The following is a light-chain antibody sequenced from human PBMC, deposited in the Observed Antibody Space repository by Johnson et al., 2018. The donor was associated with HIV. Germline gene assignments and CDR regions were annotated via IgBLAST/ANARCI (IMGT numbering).Light chain of an antibody. CDR1: SSNIGNNY. CDR2: DNN. J-gene: IGLJ1*01. Sequence: QSVLTQPPSMSAAPGQKVTISCSGSSSNIGNNYVSWYQQLPGTAPKLLIYDNNKRPSGIPDRFSGSQSGTSATLDISGLQTGDEADYYCGTWDSSLSAYVFGTGTKVTVL. CDR3: GTWDSSLSAYV. V-gene: IGLV1-51*01.